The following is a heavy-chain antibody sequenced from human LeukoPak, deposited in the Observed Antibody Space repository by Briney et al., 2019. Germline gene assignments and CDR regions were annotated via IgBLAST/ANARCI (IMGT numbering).Heavy chain of an antibody. CDR1: GGSISSSPYY. D-gene: IGHD5-18*01. Sequence: SETLSLTCTVSGGSISSSPYYWGWIRQPPGKGLEWIGTFYYSGSTYYNPSLKSRVTIPVDTSKNQFSLKLSSVTAADTAVYYCARDARGGYTYGGLDQWGQGTLVTVSS. J-gene: IGHJ4*02. CDR3: ARDARGGYTYGGLDQ. V-gene: IGHV4-39*02. CDR2: FYYSGST.